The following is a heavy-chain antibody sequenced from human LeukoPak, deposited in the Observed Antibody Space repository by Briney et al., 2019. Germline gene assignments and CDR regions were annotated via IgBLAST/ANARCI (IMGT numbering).Heavy chain of an antibody. J-gene: IGHJ4*02. CDR1: RLIMRHYW. V-gene: IGHV3-74*01. CDR3: ATDAVGREY. Sequence: PGGSLTLSCTPSRLIMRHYWMHWVRQAPGGGLVWVSRIKNDGTTTTYADSVAGRFTLSRHHAEHTVYLQISRQRGAHPGVSFCATDAVGREYWGRG. CDR2: IKNDGTTT.